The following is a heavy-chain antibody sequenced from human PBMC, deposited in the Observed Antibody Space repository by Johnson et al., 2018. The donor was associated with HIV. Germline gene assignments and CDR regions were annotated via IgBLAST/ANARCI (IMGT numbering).Heavy chain of an antibody. CDR1: GFTFSSYA. Sequence: VQLVESGGGVVQPGRSLRLSCAASGFTFSSYAMHWVRQAPGKGLQWVSYISSSGSTVYYADSVKGRFTISRDNAKNSLCLQMNSLRAEDTAVYYCAREGIGYGDYVDAFDIWGQGTMVTVSS. CDR2: ISSSGSTV. CDR3: AREGIGYGDYVDAFDI. D-gene: IGHD4-17*01. V-gene: IGHV3-48*03. J-gene: IGHJ3*02.